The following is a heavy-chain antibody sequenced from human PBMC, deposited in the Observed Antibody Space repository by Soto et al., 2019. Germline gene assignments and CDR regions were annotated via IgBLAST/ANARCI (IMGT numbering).Heavy chain of an antibody. J-gene: IGHJ4*02. D-gene: IGHD6-19*01. CDR2: INPNSGGT. V-gene: IGHV1-2*04. Sequence: ASVKVSCKASGYTFTGYYMHWVRQAPGQGLEWMGWINPNSGGTNYAQKFQGWATMTRDTSISTAYMELSRLRSDDTAVYYCAATGYSSGWYTYWGQGTLVTVSS. CDR1: GYTFTGYY. CDR3: AATGYSSGWYTY.